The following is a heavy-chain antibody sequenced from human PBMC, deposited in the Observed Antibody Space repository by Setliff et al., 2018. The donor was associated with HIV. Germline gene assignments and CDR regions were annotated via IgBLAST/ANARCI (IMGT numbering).Heavy chain of an antibody. J-gene: IGHJ4*02. CDR2: INHSGST. D-gene: IGHD6-25*01. V-gene: IGHV4-34*01. CDR1: GGSFSGSY. CDR3: ARRRLVGYSFDY. Sequence: PSQTLSPTCAVYGGSFSGSYWSWIRQPPGKDMEWIGEINHSGSTNYNPSPKSRVTITVDTAKNQLSLKVTSVNAADTAIYYCARRRLVGYSFDYWGQGALVTVSS.